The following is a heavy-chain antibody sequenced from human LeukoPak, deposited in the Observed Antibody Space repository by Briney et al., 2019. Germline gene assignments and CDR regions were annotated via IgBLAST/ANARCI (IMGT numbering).Heavy chain of an antibody. D-gene: IGHD3-22*01. CDR2: INAGNGNT. V-gene: IGHV1-3*01. CDR3: ARGDYYDTPIDY. CDR1: GYTFTTYA. J-gene: IGHJ4*02. Sequence: ASVKVSCKASGYTFTTYAMHWVRQAPGQRLEWMGWINAGNGNTKYSQKFQARVTITRDTSASTAYMELSSLRSEDTAVYYCARGDYYDTPIDYWGQGTLVTVSS.